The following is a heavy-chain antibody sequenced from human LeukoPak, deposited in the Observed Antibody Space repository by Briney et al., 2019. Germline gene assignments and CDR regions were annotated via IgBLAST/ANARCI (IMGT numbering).Heavy chain of an antibody. V-gene: IGHV4-34*01. J-gene: IGHJ6*03. CDR2: INHSGST. D-gene: IGHD6-13*01. Sequence: SETLSLTCAVYGGSFSGYYWSWIRQPPGKGLEWIGEINHSGSTNYNPSLKSRVTISVDTSKNQFSLKLSSVTAADTAVYYCASCHSSRPYYYYMDVWGKGTTVTVSS. CDR1: GGSFSGYY. CDR3: ASCHSSRPYYYYMDV.